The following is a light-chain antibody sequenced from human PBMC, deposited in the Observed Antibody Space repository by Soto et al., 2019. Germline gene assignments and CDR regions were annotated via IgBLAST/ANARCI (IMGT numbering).Light chain of an antibody. Sequence: VITQSPNSLAVSLXERATINYKSTPSIIYSSTNTNCVAWYXQKTVKFXQLXXXLWSNRASGVHERLIGSGSGIQFTLKISRVEAEDVGVYFCMQGLETPPVTFGQGTRLEIK. CDR2: LWS. J-gene: IGKJ5*01. V-gene: IGKV2-28*01. CDR3: MQGLETPPVT. CDR1: PSIIYSSTNTNC.